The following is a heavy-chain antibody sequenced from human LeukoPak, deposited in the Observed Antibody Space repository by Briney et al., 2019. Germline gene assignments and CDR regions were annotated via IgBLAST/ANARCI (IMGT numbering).Heavy chain of an antibody. CDR1: GFTFSSYE. CDR2: ISSSGSTI. J-gene: IGHJ6*03. V-gene: IGHV3-48*03. Sequence: GGSLRLSCAASGFTFSSYEMNWVRQAPGKGLEWVSYISSSGSTIYYADSVKGRFTISRDNAKNSLYLQMNSLRAEDTAVYYCARDRYSGSYALLSYYMDVWGKGTTVTVSS. D-gene: IGHD1-26*01. CDR3: ARDRYSGSYALLSYYMDV.